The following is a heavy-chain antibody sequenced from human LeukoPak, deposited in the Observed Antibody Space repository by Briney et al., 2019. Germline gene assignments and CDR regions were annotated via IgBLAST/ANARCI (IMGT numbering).Heavy chain of an antibody. Sequence: KPSETLSLTCTVSGGSISSYYWSWIRQPPGKGLEWIGEINHSGSTNYNPSLKSRVTISVDTSKNQFSLKLSSVTAADTAVYYCARLTIYGSGSYYPLFFYYYYYMDVWGKGTTVTISS. CDR2: INHSGST. V-gene: IGHV4-34*01. CDR3: ARLTIYGSGSYYPLFFYYYYYMDV. CDR1: GGSISSYY. D-gene: IGHD3-10*01. J-gene: IGHJ6*03.